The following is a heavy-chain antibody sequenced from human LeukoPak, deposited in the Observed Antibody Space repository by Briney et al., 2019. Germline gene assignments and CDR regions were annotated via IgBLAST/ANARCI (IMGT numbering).Heavy chain of an antibody. V-gene: IGHV3-74*01. J-gene: IGHJ3*02. CDR2: IKSDGRNT. CDR1: GFTFSSSS. Sequence: PGGSLRLSCAASGFTFSSSSMDWVRQAPGEGLVWVSRIKSDGRNTFYAHSVKGRFTISRDNAKNTLYLQMSSLRAEDTAVCYCTRGSDGGFDIWGQGTMVTVSS. D-gene: IGHD4-23*01. CDR3: TRGSDGGFDI.